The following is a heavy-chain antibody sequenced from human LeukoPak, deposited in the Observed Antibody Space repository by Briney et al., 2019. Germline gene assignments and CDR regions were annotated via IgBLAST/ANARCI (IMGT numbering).Heavy chain of an antibody. Sequence: ASVKVSCKASGYTFTSYGISWVRQAPGQGLEWMGWISAYNGNTNYAQKLQGRVTTTTGTSTSTAYMELRSLRSDDTAVYYCARMEWELYYFDYWGQGTLVTVSS. CDR1: GYTFTSYG. D-gene: IGHD1-26*01. J-gene: IGHJ4*02. V-gene: IGHV1-18*01. CDR3: ARMEWELYYFDY. CDR2: ISAYNGNT.